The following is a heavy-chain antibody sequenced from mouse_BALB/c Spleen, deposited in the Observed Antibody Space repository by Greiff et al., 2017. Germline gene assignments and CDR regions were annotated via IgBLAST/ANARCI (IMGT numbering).Heavy chain of an antibody. J-gene: IGHJ2*01. CDR2: ISNGGGST. Sequence: EVQLVESGGGLVQPGGSLKLSCAASGFTFSSYTMSWVRQTPEKRLEWVAYISNGGGSTYYPDTVKGRFTISRDNAKNTLYLQMSSLKSEDTAMYYCARLVITTYFDYWGQGTTLTVSS. D-gene: IGHD2-4*01. CDR3: ARLVITTYFDY. CDR1: GFTFSSYT. V-gene: IGHV5-12-2*01.